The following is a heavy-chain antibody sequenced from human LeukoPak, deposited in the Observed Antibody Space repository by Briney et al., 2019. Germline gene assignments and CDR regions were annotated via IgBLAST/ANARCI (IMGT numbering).Heavy chain of an antibody. V-gene: IGHV4-34*01. Sequence: PSETLSLTCAVYGGSFSGYYWTWIRQPPGKGLEWIGEINHSGSTNFNPSLKSRVTLSADTSKNQFSLKLASVTAADTAVYYCARGQQLVRHWFDPWGQGTLVTVSS. J-gene: IGHJ5*02. D-gene: IGHD6-13*01. CDR3: ARGQQLVRHWFDP. CDR2: INHSGST. CDR1: GGSFSGYY.